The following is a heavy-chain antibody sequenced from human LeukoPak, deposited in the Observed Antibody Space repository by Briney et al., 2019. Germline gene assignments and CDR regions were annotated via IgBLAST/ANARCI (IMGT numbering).Heavy chain of an antibody. D-gene: IGHD3-9*01. Sequence: SETLSLTCAVYGGSITGYYWSWIRQTPGRGMEWVGEIHYTGATSYNPSLKSRATISTDTSKNQFSLRLSSATAADTAVYYCARGNILTGYCFDFWGQGALVTVSS. CDR3: ARGNILTGYCFDF. CDR1: GGSITGYY. J-gene: IGHJ4*02. V-gene: IGHV4-34*01. CDR2: IHYTGAT.